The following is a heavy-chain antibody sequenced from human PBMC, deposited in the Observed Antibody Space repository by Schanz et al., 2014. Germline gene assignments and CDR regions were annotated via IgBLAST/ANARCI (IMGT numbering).Heavy chain of an antibody. V-gene: IGHV1-18*01. Sequence: QVQLVQSGAEVKKPGASVKVSCKTSGYTFSDYGITWIRQAPGQGLEWMGRINPSGGSTTYAQKLQGRVTMTTDTSTSTAYMELRSLRSDDTAVYYCARVSMEFERGKSYYYYMDVWGRGTTVTVSS. CDR3: ARVSMEFERGKSYYYYMDV. CDR1: GYTFSDYG. CDR2: INPSGGST. J-gene: IGHJ6*03. D-gene: IGHD3-10*01.